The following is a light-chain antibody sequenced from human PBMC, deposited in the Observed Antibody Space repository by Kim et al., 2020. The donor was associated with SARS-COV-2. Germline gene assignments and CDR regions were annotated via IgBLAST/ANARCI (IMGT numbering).Light chain of an antibody. J-gene: IGLJ2*01. V-gene: IGLV1-47*01. CDR2: RNN. Sequence: GQSATLPCSGTPANIEPYYVSWYQQLPGTAPQLLIYRNNQRPSGVPDRFSGSRSDTSASLAISGLRSEDEGDYYCSAWDNSLSAVLFGGGTKVTVL. CDR3: SAWDNSLSAVL. CDR1: PANIEPYY.